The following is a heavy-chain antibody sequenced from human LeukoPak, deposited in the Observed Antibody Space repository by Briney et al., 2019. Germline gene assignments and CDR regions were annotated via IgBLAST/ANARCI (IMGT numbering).Heavy chain of an antibody. J-gene: IGHJ6*02. D-gene: IGHD3-3*01. Sequence: GGSLRLSCGASGFTFSSYSMNWVRQAPGKGLEWVSSISSSSSYIYYADSVKGRFTISRDNAKNSLYLQMNSLRAEDTAVYYCARDRGYDFWSGYQTFYYYYYGMDVWGQGTTVTVSS. CDR1: GFTFSSYS. V-gene: IGHV3-21*01. CDR2: ISSSSSYI. CDR3: ARDRGYDFWSGYQTFYYYYYGMDV.